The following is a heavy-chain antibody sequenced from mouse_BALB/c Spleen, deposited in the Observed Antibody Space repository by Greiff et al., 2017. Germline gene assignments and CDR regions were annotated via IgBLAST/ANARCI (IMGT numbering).Heavy chain of an antibody. J-gene: IGHJ2*01. CDR1: GYTFTSYW. Sequence: QVQLKQPGAELVRPGASVKLSCKASGYTFTSYWINWVKQRPGQGLEWIGNIYPSDSYTNYNQKFKDKATLTVDKSSSTAYMQLSSPTSEDSAVYYCTRYYYGSSLYYFDYWGQGTTLTVSS. CDR2: IYPSDSYT. D-gene: IGHD1-1*01. V-gene: IGHV1-69*02. CDR3: TRYYYGSSLYYFDY.